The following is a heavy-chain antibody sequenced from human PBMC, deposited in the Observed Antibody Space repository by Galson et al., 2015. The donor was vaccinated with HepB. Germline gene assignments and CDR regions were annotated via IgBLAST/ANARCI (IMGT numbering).Heavy chain of an antibody. V-gene: IGHV3-74*01. J-gene: IGHJ3*02. Sequence: SLRLSCAASGFTFSSYWMHWVRQAPGKGLVWVSRINSDGSSTSYADSVKGRFTISRDNAKNTLYLQMNSLRAEDTAVYYCARVSAVPAAIWSFRLAFDIWSQGTMVTVSS. CDR3: ARVSAVPAAIWSFRLAFDI. D-gene: IGHD2-2*02. CDR2: INSDGSST. CDR1: GFTFSSYW.